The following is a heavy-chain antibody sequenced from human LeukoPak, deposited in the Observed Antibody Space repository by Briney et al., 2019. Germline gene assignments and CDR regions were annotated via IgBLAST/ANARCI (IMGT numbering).Heavy chain of an antibody. Sequence: GGSLRLSCAASGFTVSSNYMSWVRQAPGKGLEWVSVIYSGGSTYYADSVKGRFTISRDNSRNTLYLQMNSLRAEDTAVYYCAKELSSIAGPSGGDWGQGTLVTVSS. CDR2: IYSGGST. V-gene: IGHV3-66*01. D-gene: IGHD6-6*01. CDR3: AKELSSIAGPSGGD. J-gene: IGHJ4*02. CDR1: GFTVSSNY.